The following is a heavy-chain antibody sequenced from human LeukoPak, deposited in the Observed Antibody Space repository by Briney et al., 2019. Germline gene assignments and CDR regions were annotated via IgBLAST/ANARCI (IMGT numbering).Heavy chain of an antibody. CDR2: INHSGST. CDR3: ARGRGVVVPAAIRRPNWFDP. D-gene: IGHD2-2*01. CDR1: GGSISSYY. Sequence: PSETLSLTCTVSGGSISSYYWSWIRQPPGKGLEWIGEINHSGSTNYNPSLKSRVTISVDTSKNQFSLKLSSVTAADTAVYYCARGRGVVVPAAIRRPNWFDPWGQGTLVTVSS. V-gene: IGHV4-34*01. J-gene: IGHJ5*02.